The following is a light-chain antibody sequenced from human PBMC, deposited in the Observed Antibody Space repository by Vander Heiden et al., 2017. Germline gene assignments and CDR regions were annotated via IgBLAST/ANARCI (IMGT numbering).Light chain of an antibody. Sequence: SSELTQDPAVSVALGQTVRITCQGDSLRSYYASWYQQKPGQAPVLVIYGKNNRPSGIPDRFSGSSAGNTASLTINGAQAEEEADSDGNSKDSSGKHVVFGGGTKLTVL. J-gene: IGLJ3*02. V-gene: IGLV3-19*01. CDR3: NSKDSSGKHVV. CDR2: GKN. CDR1: SLRSYY.